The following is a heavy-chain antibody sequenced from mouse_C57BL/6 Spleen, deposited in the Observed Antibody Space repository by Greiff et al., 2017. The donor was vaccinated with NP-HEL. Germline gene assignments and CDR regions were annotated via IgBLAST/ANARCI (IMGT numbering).Heavy chain of an antibody. V-gene: IGHV5-17*01. D-gene: IGHD2-3*01. CDR3: ARRHGYYDWYFDV. CDR1: GFTFSDYG. CDR2: ISSGSSTI. J-gene: IGHJ1*03. Sequence: EVKLMESGGGLVKPGGSLKLSCAASGFTFSDYGMHWVRQAPEKGLEWVAYISSGSSTIYYADTVKGRFTISRDNAKNTLFLQMTSLRSEETAMYYCARRHGYYDWYFDVGGTGTTVTVSS.